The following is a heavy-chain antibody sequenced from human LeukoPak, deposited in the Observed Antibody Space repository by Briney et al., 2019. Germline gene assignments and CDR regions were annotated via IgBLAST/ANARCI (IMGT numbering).Heavy chain of an antibody. Sequence: GGSLRLSCAASGFTFSDHYMDCVRQAPGQGLEWVGRSRNKANRYTTEYAASVKGRFTISRDDSMNSVYLQMNSLKTEDTAVYYCGTSRVSAMISGMDVWGQGTTVIVSS. V-gene: IGHV3-72*01. J-gene: IGHJ6*02. D-gene: IGHD5-18*01. CDR3: GTSRVSAMISGMDV. CDR2: SRNKANRYTT. CDR1: GFTFSDHY.